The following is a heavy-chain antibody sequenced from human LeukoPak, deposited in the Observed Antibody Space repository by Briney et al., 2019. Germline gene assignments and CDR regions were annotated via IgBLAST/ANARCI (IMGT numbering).Heavy chain of an antibody. CDR1: GFTFNTYW. D-gene: IGHD4-11*01. CDR2: INGDGSST. V-gene: IGHV3-74*03. Sequence: GGSLRLSCAASGFTFNTYWMHWVRQVPGKGLVWLSRINGDGSSTAYADSVKGRFTISRDNAKNTLYLQINSLRVGDTAVYHCAREKGSSNYDSWGQGTLVTVSS. J-gene: IGHJ5*01. CDR3: AREKGSSNYDS.